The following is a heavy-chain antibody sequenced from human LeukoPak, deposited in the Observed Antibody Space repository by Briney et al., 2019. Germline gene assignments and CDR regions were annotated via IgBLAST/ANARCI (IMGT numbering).Heavy chain of an antibody. D-gene: IGHD2/OR15-2a*01. CDR2: IWYAGNDK. J-gene: IGHJ6*03. CDR3: ARYFDYYYMDV. CDR1: GFTFSDYG. V-gene: IGHV3-33*01. Sequence: GGSLRLSCAASGFTFSDYGFHWVRQAPGKGLEWVALIWYAGNDKYYADSVRGRFTISKDNSRNTLYLQMNSLRAEDTAVYYCARYFDYYYMDVWGKGTTVTVSS.